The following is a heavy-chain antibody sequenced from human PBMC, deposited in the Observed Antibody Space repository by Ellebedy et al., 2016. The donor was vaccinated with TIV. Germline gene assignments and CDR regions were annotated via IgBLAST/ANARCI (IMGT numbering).Heavy chain of an antibody. V-gene: IGHV3-21*04. CDR2: ISYSGDLM. Sequence: PGGSLRLSCAASGFTFSSYSMNWVRQAPGKGLEWVSYISYSGDLMYYADSVKGRFTTSRDNAGNSLYLQMNSLRAEDTAVYYCARLGVIAAAGASDYWGQGTLVIVSS. CDR1: GFTFSSYS. J-gene: IGHJ4*02. CDR3: ARLGVIAAAGASDY. D-gene: IGHD6-13*01.